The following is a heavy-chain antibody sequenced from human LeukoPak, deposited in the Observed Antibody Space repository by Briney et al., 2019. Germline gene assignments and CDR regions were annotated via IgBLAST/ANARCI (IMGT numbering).Heavy chain of an antibody. CDR1: GFTFSDYY. Sequence: PGGSLRLSCAASGFTFSDYYMSWIRQAPGKGLEWVSYIGSSGSTIYYADSVKGRFTISRDNAKNSLYLQMNSLRAEDTAVYYCARVRCSGGSCLVNYWGQGTLVTVSS. V-gene: IGHV3-11*04. D-gene: IGHD2-15*01. CDR2: IGSSGSTI. CDR3: ARVRCSGGSCLVNY. J-gene: IGHJ4*02.